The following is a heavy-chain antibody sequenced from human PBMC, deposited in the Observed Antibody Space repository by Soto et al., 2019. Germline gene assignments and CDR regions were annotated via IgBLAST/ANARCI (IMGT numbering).Heavy chain of an antibody. D-gene: IGHD3-22*01. J-gene: IGHJ4*02. V-gene: IGHV3-23*01. CDR3: AKGSRGSYDSSNYYYFDN. CDR1: GFTFSSYA. CDR2: IGDSGVST. Sequence: EVQLLESGGGLVQPGGSLRLSCAASGFTFSSYAMSWVRQAPGKGLEWVSAIGDSGVSTYHADSVKGRFTISRDNSENALFLQVNSLRAEDTAVYYCAKGSRGSYDSSNYYYFDNWGQGTLVTVSS.